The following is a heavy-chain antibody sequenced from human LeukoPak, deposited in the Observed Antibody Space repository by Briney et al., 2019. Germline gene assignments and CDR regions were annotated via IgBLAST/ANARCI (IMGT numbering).Heavy chain of an antibody. CDR2: ISYNGRT. V-gene: IGHV4-59*12. D-gene: IGHD3-22*01. CDR1: GDSISTYY. Sequence: PSETLSLTCAVSGDSISTYYWSWIRQPPGKGLEWIGYISYNGRTNYNPSLKSRVTMSVDTSKNQFSLKLSSVTAADTAVYYCARETPEDSSGYYYAFDIWGQGTMVTVSS. CDR3: ARETPEDSSGYYYAFDI. J-gene: IGHJ3*02.